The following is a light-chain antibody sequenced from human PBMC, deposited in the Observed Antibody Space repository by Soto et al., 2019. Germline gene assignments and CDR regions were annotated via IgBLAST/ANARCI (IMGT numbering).Light chain of an antibody. J-gene: IGKJ5*01. Sequence: IVLTQSPCTLSLSPGERATLSCRASQSVPRSYLAWYQQKPGQAPRLLIYGTSSRATGIPDRFSGSGSGTDFTLTISRLEPEDFAVFYCQQYGISITFGQGTRLEI. V-gene: IGKV3-20*01. CDR2: GTS. CDR1: QSVPRSY. CDR3: QQYGISIT.